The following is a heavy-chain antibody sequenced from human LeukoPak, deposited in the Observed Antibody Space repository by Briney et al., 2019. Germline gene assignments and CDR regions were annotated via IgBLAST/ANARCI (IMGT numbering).Heavy chain of an antibody. J-gene: IGHJ4*02. CDR1: GGSISSYY. Sequence: SETLSLTCTVSGGSISSYYWSWIRQPAGKGLEWIGRIYTSGSTNYNPSLKSRVTMSVDTSKNQFSLKLTSVTAADTAVYFCARGAEYYAIWRGYAGYSDYWGQGISVTVSS. D-gene: IGHD3-3*01. CDR2: IYTSGST. V-gene: IGHV4-4*07. CDR3: ARGAEYYAIWRGYAGYSDY.